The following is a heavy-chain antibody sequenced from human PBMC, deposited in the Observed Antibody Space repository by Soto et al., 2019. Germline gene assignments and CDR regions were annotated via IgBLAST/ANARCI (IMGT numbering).Heavy chain of an antibody. CDR1: GGSFSGYY. J-gene: IGHJ6*03. V-gene: IGHV4-34*01. CDR3: ARVGSDFDWSFYYYMDV. Sequence: SETLSLTCAVYGGSFSGYYWSWIRQPPGKGLEWIGEINHSGSTNYNPSLKSRVTISVDTSKNQFSLKLSSVTAADTAVYYCARVGSDFDWSFYYYMDVWGKGTTVTVSS. D-gene: IGHD3-9*01. CDR2: INHSGST.